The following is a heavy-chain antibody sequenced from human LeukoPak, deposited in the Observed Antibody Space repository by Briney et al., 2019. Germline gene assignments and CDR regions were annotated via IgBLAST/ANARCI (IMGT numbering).Heavy chain of an antibody. CDR1: GFTFSSYN. CDR2: ISSSSGTI. D-gene: IGHD2-15*01. CDR3: AKAPVTTCRGAFCYPFDY. Sequence: GGSLRLSCVASGFTFSSYNMNWVRQAPGRGLEWVSYISSSSGTIYYADSVKGRFTISRDNAKNTLFLQMNRLRPEDAAVYYCAKAPVTTCRGAFCYPFDYWGLGTLVTVSS. V-gene: IGHV3-48*01. J-gene: IGHJ4*02.